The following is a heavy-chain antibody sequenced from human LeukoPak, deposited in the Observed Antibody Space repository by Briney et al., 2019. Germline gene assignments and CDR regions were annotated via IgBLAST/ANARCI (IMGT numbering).Heavy chain of an antibody. J-gene: IGHJ4*02. Sequence: GGSLRLSCAASGFTFSSYAMSWVRQAPGKGLEWVSAISGSGSSTYYADSVKGRFTISRDNSKNTLYLQMNSLRAEDTALYYCAKPGGKYCSSTSCYPDYWGQGTLVTVSS. CDR2: ISGSGSST. V-gene: IGHV3-23*01. CDR1: GFTFSSYA. D-gene: IGHD2-2*01. CDR3: AKPGGKYCSSTSCYPDY.